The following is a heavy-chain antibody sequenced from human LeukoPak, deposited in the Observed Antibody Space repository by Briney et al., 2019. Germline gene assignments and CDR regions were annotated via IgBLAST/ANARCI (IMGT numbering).Heavy chain of an antibody. CDR2: VIPSFGTA. CDR1: GGTFTNYS. V-gene: IGHV1-69*06. Sequence: SVKVSCKASGGTFTNYSFSWVRQAPGQGLEWMGRVIPSFGTANYAQKFEGRVTITADKSTGTTYMELSSLRSEDTAVYFCSTAPGGMPTPHPWGQGTLVTVSS. J-gene: IGHJ4*02. CDR3: STAPGGMPTPHP. D-gene: IGHD3-16*01.